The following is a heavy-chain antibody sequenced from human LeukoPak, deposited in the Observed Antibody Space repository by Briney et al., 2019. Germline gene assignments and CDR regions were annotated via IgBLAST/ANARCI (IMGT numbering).Heavy chain of an antibody. D-gene: IGHD6-13*01. CDR2: IYWDDDK. V-gene: IGHV2-5*02. Sequence: SGPTLVEPTETLTLTCTFSGFSLATSGVGVGWIRQPPGKALEWLALIYWDDDKRYSPSLRSRLTITKDTSKKQVVLTMTYMEPVDTATYYCAHRLAGYSNRWLGGYFNYWGQGILVAVSS. J-gene: IGHJ4*02. CDR3: AHRLAGYSNRWLGGYFNY. CDR1: GFSLATSGVG.